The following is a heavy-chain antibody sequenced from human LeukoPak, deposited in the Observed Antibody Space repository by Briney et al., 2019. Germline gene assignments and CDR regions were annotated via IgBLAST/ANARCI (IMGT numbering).Heavy chain of an antibody. CDR3: ATTTMIVPI. CDR1: GFTFSSYA. CDR2: ISYDGSNK. V-gene: IGHV3-30-3*01. Sequence: GRSLRLSCAASGFTFSSYAMHWVRQAPGKGLEWVAVISYDGSNKYYADSVKGRFTISRDNAKNSLYLQMNSLRAEDTAVYYCATTTMIVPIWGQGTLVTVSS. D-gene: IGHD3-22*01. J-gene: IGHJ4*02.